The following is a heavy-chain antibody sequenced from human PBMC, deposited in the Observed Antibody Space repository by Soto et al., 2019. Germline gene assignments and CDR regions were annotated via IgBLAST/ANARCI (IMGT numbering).Heavy chain of an antibody. D-gene: IGHD1-26*01. V-gene: IGHV3-30-3*01. CDR2: ISYDGSNK. CDR1: GFTFSSYA. CDR3: ATSSFTI. Sequence: QVQLVESGGGVVQPGRSLRLSCAASGFTFSSYAMHWVRQAPGKGLEWVAVISYDGSNKYYADSVKGRFPISRDNSKNTLYLQMNSLRAEDTAVYYCATSSFTIWGQGTMVTVSS. J-gene: IGHJ3*02.